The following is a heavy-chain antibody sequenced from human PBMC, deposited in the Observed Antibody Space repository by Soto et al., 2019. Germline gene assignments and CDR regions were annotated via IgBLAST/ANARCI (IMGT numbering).Heavy chain of an antibody. CDR1: GGSFSGYY. CDR3: ARGIPGYDYQIYYNYYHMDV. D-gene: IGHD4-17*01. CDR2: INHSGST. J-gene: IGHJ6*03. Sequence: SETLSLTCAVYGGSFSGYYWSWIRQPPGKGLEWIGEINHSGSTNYNPSLKSRVTISVGTSKNQFSLRLSSVTAADTAVYYCARGIPGYDYQIYYNYYHMDVWGKGTTVT. V-gene: IGHV4-34*01.